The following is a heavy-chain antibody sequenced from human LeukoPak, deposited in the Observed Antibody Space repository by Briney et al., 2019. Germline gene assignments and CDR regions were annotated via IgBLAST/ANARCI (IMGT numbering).Heavy chain of an antibody. D-gene: IGHD3-22*01. CDR3: ARDMYYDSSGYYTSGASAFDI. CDR2: ISSSGSYI. J-gene: IGHJ3*02. Sequence: GGSLRLSCAASGFTFSSYRMNWVRQAPGKGLEWVSSISSSGSYIYYADSVKGRFTISRDNAKNSLYLQMNSLRAEDTAVYYCARDMYYDSSGYYTSGASAFDIWGQGTMVTVSS. CDR1: GFTFSSYR. V-gene: IGHV3-21*01.